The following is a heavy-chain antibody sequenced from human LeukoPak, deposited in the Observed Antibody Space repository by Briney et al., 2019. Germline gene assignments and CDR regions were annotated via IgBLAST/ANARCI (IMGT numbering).Heavy chain of an antibody. J-gene: IGHJ5*02. Sequence: SETLSLTCTVSGGXISSYYWSWIRQPPGKGLEWIGNIYYSGSTNYNPSLKSRVTISVDTSKNQFSLKLSSVTAADTAVYYCARFAIAAAGIKWFDPWGQGTLVTVSS. CDR2: IYYSGST. CDR1: GGXISSYY. D-gene: IGHD6-13*01. CDR3: ARFAIAAAGIKWFDP. V-gene: IGHV4-59*01.